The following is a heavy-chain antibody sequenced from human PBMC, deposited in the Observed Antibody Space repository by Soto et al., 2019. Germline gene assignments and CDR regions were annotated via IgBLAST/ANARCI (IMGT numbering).Heavy chain of an antibody. CDR2: ISAYNGNT. CDR1: GYTFTSYG. CDR3: ARVSRFDYDIFVPDYYYYGMDV. Sequence: GASVKVSCKASGYTFTSYGISWVRQAPGQGLEWMGWISAYNGNTNYAQKLQGRVTMTTDTSTSTAYMELRSLRSDDTAVYYCARVSRFDYDIFVPDYYYYGMDVWGQGTTVTVSS. V-gene: IGHV1-18*01. D-gene: IGHD3-9*01. J-gene: IGHJ6*02.